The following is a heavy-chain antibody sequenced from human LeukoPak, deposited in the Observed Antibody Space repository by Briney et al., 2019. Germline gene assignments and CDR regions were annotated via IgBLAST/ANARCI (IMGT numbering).Heavy chain of an antibody. J-gene: IGHJ3*02. D-gene: IGHD3-22*01. CDR2: IYYSGST. CDR3: ARGAYYYENDAFDI. CDR1: GGSISSGDYY. V-gene: IGHV4-30-4*01. Sequence: PSETLSLTCTVSGGSISSGDYYWSWIRQPPGKGLEWIGYIYYSGSTYYNPSLKSRVTISVDTSKNQFSLKLSSVTAADTAVYYWARGAYYYENDAFDIWGQGTMVTVSS.